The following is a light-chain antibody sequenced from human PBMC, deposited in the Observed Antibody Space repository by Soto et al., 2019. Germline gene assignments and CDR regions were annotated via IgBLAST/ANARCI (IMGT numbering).Light chain of an antibody. J-gene: IGKJ1*01. CDR2: SAS. CDR3: QQYNSS. V-gene: IGKV1-39*01. Sequence: DIQMTQSPSSLSASVGDRVTITCRASQSISSYLNWYQQKPGKAPKLLIYSASNLQSGVPSRFSGSGSGTDFTLTISSLQPEDFATYYCQQYNSSFGQGTKVDIK. CDR1: QSISSY.